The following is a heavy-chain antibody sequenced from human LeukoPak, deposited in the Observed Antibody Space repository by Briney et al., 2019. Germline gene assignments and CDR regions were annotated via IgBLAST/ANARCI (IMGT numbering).Heavy chain of an antibody. CDR2: IYYSGST. Sequence: SETLSLTCTVSGGSISSSSYYWGWIRQPPGKGLEWIGSIYYSGSTYYNPSLKSRVTISVDTSKNQFSLKLSSVTAADTAVYYCARGYYDSSGYYFDYWGRGTLVTVSS. J-gene: IGHJ4*02. CDR3: ARGYYDSSGYYFDY. D-gene: IGHD3-22*01. CDR1: GGSISSSSYY. V-gene: IGHV4-39*01.